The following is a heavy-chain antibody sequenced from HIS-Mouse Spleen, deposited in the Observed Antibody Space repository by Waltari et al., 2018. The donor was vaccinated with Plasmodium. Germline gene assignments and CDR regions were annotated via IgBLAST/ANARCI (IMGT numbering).Heavy chain of an antibody. CDR1: GFTFNSYA. CDR3: ARDRRLAFDY. J-gene: IGHJ4*02. D-gene: IGHD2-15*01. V-gene: IGHV3-30-3*01. CDR2: ISYDGSNK. Sequence: QVQLVESGGGVVQPGRSLRLSCAASGFTFNSYAKHWVRQAPGKGLEWVAVISYDGSNKYYADSVKGRFTISRDNSKNTLYLQMNSLRAEDTAVYYCARDRRLAFDYWGQGTLVTVSS.